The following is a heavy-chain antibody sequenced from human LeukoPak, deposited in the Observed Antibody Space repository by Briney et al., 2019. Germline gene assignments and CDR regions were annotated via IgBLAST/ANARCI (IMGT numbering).Heavy chain of an antibody. J-gene: IGHJ6*02. D-gene: IGHD5-18*01. Sequence: GGSLRLSCAASGFTFCSYGMHWVRQAPGKGLEWVAVISYDGSNKYYADSVKGRFTISRDNSKNTLYLQMNSLRAEDTAVYYCAKSGYSYGSYYYYGMDVWGQGTTVTVSS. CDR1: GFTFCSYG. CDR2: ISYDGSNK. CDR3: AKSGYSYGSYYYYGMDV. V-gene: IGHV3-30*18.